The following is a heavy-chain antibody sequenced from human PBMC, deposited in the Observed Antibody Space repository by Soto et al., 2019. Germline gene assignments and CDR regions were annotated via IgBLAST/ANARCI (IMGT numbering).Heavy chain of an antibody. D-gene: IGHD6-19*01. V-gene: IGHV3-23*01. CDR1: GVTVCSYA. CDR2: ISGSGGST. J-gene: IGHJ3*02. Sequence: GGSLRLACAACGVTVCSYAMSWVLQTPGKGLEWLSAISGSGGSTYYADSVKGRFTISRDNSKNTLYLQMNSLRAEDTAVYYCAKEGIAVAGEDDAFDIWGQGTMVTVSS. CDR3: AKEGIAVAGEDDAFDI.